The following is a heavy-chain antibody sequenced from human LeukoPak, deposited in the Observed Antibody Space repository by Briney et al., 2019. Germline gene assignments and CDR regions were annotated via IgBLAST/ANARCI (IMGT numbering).Heavy chain of an antibody. D-gene: IGHD2-2*01. J-gene: IGHJ3*02. Sequence: GASVKVSCKASGYTFTGYYMHWVRQAPGQGLEWMGWINPNSGGTNYAQKFQGRVTMTRDTSISTAYMELSRLSSDDTAVYYCARVLGDCSSTNCYGGYAFDIWGQGTMVTVSS. CDR2: INPNSGGT. V-gene: IGHV1-2*02. CDR1: GYTFTGYY. CDR3: ARVLGDCSSTNCYGGYAFDI.